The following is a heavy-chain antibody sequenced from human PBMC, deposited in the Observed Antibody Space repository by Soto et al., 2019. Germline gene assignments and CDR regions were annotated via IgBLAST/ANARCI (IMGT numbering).Heavy chain of an antibody. Sequence: EVQLVESGGGLVQPGGSLKLSCVASGFTLSGSSMHWVRQASGKGLEWVGRIRNKANSYATAYAASVKGRFTISRDDSNNTAYLQMNSLKTEDTAVYYCTSHAPEDMIRKWGQGTLVTVSS. D-gene: IGHD2-15*01. CDR2: IRNKANSYAT. V-gene: IGHV3-73*02. CDR1: GFTLSGSS. J-gene: IGHJ4*02. CDR3: TSHAPEDMIRK.